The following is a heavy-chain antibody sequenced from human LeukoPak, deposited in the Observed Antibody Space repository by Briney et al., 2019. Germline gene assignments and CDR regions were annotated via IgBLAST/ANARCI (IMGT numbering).Heavy chain of an antibody. CDR1: GGSISSGRYY. CDR2: IYTSGST. J-gene: IGHJ4*02. Sequence: QVQLQESGPGLVKPSQTLTLTCTVSGGSISSGRYYWSWIRQPAGKGLEWIGRIYTSGSTNYNSSLKSRVTISVDTSKNQFSLKLSSVTAADTAVYYCAREGPFWSAIEFWGQGTPVTVSS. D-gene: IGHD3-3*01. V-gene: IGHV4-61*02. CDR3: AREGPFWSAIEF.